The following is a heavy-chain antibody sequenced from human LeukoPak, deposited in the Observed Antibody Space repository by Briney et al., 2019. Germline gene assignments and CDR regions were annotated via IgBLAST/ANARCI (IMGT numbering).Heavy chain of an antibody. CDR3: AKGGPYSYVPPDY. J-gene: IGHJ4*02. Sequence: GGSLRLSCAASGFTFSGYWMHWVRQAPGKGLVWVSHINGDGSSTNYADSVEGRFTISRDNAKNTLYLQMNSLSTEDTAVYYCAKGGPYSYVPPDYWGQGTLVIVSS. CDR1: GFTFSGYW. V-gene: IGHV3-74*01. CDR2: INGDGSST. D-gene: IGHD5-18*01.